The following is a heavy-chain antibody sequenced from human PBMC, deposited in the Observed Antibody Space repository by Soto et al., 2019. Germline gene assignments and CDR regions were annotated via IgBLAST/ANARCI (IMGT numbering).Heavy chain of an antibody. D-gene: IGHD6-6*01. V-gene: IGHV3-48*03. Sequence: QSGGSLRLSCAASGFTFSSYEMNWVRQAPGKGLEWVSYISSSGNTIYYAESVKGRFTLSRDNAKNSLYLQMNSLRVEDTAVYYCARDYISSSGHFDYWGQGTLVTVSS. CDR2: ISSSGNTI. CDR1: GFTFSSYE. CDR3: ARDYISSSGHFDY. J-gene: IGHJ4*02.